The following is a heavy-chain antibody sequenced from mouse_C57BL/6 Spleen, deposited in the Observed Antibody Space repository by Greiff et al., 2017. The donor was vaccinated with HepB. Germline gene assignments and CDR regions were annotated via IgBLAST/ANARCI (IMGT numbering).Heavy chain of an antibody. CDR3: ARPLYYGSSLGY. D-gene: IGHD1-1*01. CDR1: GYTFTSYW. Sequence: QVQLQQPGAELVMPGASVKLSCKASGYTFTSYWMHWVKQRPGQGLEWIGEIDPSDSYTNYNQKFKGKSTLTVDKSSSTAYMQLSSLTSEDSAVYYCARPLYYGSSLGYWGQGTTLTVSS. V-gene: IGHV1-69*01. J-gene: IGHJ2*01. CDR2: IDPSDSYT.